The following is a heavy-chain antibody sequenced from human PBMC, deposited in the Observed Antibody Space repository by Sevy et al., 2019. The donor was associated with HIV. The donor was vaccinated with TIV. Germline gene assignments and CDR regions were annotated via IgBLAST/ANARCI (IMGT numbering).Heavy chain of an antibody. J-gene: IGHJ6*03. CDR2: INPNSGGT. CDR1: GYTFTGYY. Sequence: ASVKVSCKASGYTFTGYYMHWVRQAPGQGLEWMGWINPNSGGTNYVQKFQGRVTMTRDTSISTAYMELSRLRSDDTAVYYCARTKGYYYYYMDVWGKGTTVTVSS. V-gene: IGHV1-2*02. CDR3: ARTKGYYYYYMDV.